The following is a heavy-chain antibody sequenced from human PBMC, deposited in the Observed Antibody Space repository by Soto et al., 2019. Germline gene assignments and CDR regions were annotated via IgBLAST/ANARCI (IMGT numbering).Heavy chain of an antibody. CDR1: GLSFYNAW. J-gene: IGHJ4*02. Sequence: CGCLRLSCAACGLSFYNAWMTWVRQAPGKGLEWVGRIKSKTDGGTTDYAAPVKGRFTISRDDSKNTLYLQMNSLKTEDTAVYYCTTDKSRWGQGTLVTVSS. CDR3: TTDKSR. V-gene: IGHV3-15*01. CDR2: IKSKTDGGTT.